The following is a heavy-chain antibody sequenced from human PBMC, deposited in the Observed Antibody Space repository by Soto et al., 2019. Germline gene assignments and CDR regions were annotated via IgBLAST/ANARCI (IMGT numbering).Heavy chain of an antibody. CDR3: AKDNVLSAYYDILTGPMWFDP. J-gene: IGHJ5*02. Sequence: GGSLRLSCAASGFTFDDYAMHWVRQAPGKGLEWVSGISWNSGSIGYADSVKGRFTISRDNAKNSLYLQMNSLRAEDPALYYCAKDNVLSAYYDILTGPMWFDPWGQGTLVTVSS. V-gene: IGHV3-9*01. CDR1: GFTFDDYA. CDR2: ISWNSGSI. D-gene: IGHD3-9*01.